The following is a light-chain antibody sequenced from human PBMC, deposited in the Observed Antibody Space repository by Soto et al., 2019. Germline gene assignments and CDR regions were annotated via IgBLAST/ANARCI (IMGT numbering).Light chain of an antibody. CDR2: EVS. V-gene: IGLV2-8*01. CDR1: TSEVGGYNY. Sequence: QSALTQPPSASGSPGQSVTISCTGTTSEVGGYNYVFWYQQHPGKAPKLMIYEVSKRPSGVPDRFSGSKSGNTASLTVSWLLTEEAADYHCSSYAGSTPVFGGGTKLA. CDR3: SSYAGSTPV. J-gene: IGLJ2*01.